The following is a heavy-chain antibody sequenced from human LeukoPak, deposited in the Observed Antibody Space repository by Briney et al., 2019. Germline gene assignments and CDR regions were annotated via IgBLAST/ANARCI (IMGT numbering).Heavy chain of an antibody. CDR2: IYYSGST. J-gene: IGHJ5*02. Sequence: LRLSCAASGFTFSSYEMNWVRQHPGKGLEWIGYIYYSGSTYYNPSLKSRVTISVDTSKNQFSLKLSSVTAADTAVYYCATYRDSSGYYYWFDPWGQGTLVTVSS. CDR1: GFTFSSYE. V-gene: IGHV4-31*11. CDR3: ATYRDSSGYYYWFDP. D-gene: IGHD3-22*01.